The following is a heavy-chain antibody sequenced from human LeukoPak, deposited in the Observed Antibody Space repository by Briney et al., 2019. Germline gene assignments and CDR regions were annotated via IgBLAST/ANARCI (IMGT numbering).Heavy chain of an antibody. D-gene: IGHD3-22*01. CDR1: GGSFSGYY. CDR2: INHSGST. J-gene: IGHJ3*02. V-gene: IGHV4-34*01. CDR3: ARWSRGYYDSSGYIGAFDI. Sequence: PSETLSLTCAVYGGSFSGYYWSWIRQPPGKGLEWIGEINHSGSTNHNPSLKSRVTISVDTSKNQFSLKLSSVTAADTAVYYCARWSRGYYDSSGYIGAFDIWGQGTMVTVSS.